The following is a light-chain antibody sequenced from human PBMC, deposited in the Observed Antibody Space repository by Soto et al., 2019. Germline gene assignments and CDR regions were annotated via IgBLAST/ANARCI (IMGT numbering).Light chain of an antibody. Sequence: QSALTQPASVSAAPGQSITISCTGTSSDIGIYNLVSWYQQHPGKAPKLIIYEATNRPSGVSNRFAGSKSGNTVSLTVSGLQAEDEADYYCCLSASRTTFMFGGGTKVTVL. CDR2: EAT. V-gene: IGLV2-23*02. CDR3: CLSASRTTFM. CDR1: SSDIGIYNL. J-gene: IGLJ3*02.